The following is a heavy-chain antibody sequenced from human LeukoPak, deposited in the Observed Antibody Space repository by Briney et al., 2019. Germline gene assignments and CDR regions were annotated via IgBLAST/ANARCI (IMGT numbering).Heavy chain of an antibody. V-gene: IGHV3-30*03. J-gene: IGHJ3*02. CDR3: ATEAVDYYDSSGYFDDAFDI. Sequence: PGGSLRLSCAASGFTFSSYGMHWVRQAPGKGLEWVAVISYDESNKYYADSVKGRFTISRDNSKNTLYLQMNSLRAEDAAVYYCATEAVDYYDSSGYFDDAFDIWGQGTMVTVSS. CDR2: ISYDESNK. CDR1: GFTFSSYG. D-gene: IGHD3-22*01.